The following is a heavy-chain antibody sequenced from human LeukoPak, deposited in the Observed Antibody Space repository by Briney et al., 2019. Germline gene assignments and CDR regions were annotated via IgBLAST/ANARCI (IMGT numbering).Heavy chain of an antibody. D-gene: IGHD2-15*01. Sequence: PGGSLRLSCAASGFTFSSYEMNWVRQAPGKGLEWVSYISSSGSTIYYADSVKGRFTISRDNAKNSLYLQMNSLRAEDTAVYYCARFRYCSGGSCQPGYYYYMDVWGKGTTVTVSS. CDR2: ISSSGSTI. J-gene: IGHJ6*03. CDR3: ARFRYCSGGSCQPGYYYYMDV. V-gene: IGHV3-48*03. CDR1: GFTFSSYE.